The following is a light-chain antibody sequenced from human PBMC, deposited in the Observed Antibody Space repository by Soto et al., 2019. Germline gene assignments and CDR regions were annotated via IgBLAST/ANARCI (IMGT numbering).Light chain of an antibody. CDR1: QSVSSSY. J-gene: IGKJ1*01. CDR2: GAS. CDR3: QQYGSSGWT. Sequence: EIVLTQSPGTLSLSPGERATLSCRASQSVSSSYLAWYQQKPGQAPRLLIYGASSRATGIPDRFSRSGSGTDFTLTISRLEREDFAVYYCQQYGSSGWTFGQGTKVEIK. V-gene: IGKV3-20*01.